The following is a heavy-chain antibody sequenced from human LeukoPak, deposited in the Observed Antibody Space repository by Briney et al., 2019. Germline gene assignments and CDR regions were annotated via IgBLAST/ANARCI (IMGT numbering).Heavy chain of an antibody. Sequence: SETLSLTCTVSGGSISSYYWSWIRQPAGKGLEWIGRIYTSGSTNYNPSLKSRVTMSVDTSKDQFSLKLSSVTAADTAVYYCAREGDYGDYFDYWGQGTLVTVSS. J-gene: IGHJ4*02. CDR2: IYTSGST. D-gene: IGHD4-17*01. V-gene: IGHV4-4*07. CDR1: GGSISSYY. CDR3: AREGDYGDYFDY.